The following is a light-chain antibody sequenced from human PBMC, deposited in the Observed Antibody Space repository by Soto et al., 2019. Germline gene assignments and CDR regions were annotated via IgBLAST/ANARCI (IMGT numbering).Light chain of an antibody. V-gene: IGKV3-15*01. J-gene: IGKJ2*01. Sequence: EIVMTQSPATLSVSPGERATLSCRASQSVSSNLAWYQQKPGQAPRLLIYAASTRAKGIPARFSGSGSGTEFTLTISSLQSEDFAVYYCQQYNKWPPYTFGQGTKLEIK. CDR1: QSVSSN. CDR2: AAS. CDR3: QQYNKWPPYT.